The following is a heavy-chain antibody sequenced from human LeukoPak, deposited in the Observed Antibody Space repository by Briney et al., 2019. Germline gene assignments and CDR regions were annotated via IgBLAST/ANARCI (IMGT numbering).Heavy chain of an antibody. CDR3: ARDLTFGGVISDY. CDR2: IYYSGST. CDR1: GDSVSNDKYY. D-gene: IGHD3-16*02. J-gene: IGHJ4*02. Sequence: SETLSLTCTVSGDSVSNDKYYWGWIRQPPGKGLEWIGSIYYSGSTYYNPSLNSRVTISVDTSKNQFSLKLSSVTAADTAVYYCARDLTFGGVISDYWGQGTLVTVSS. V-gene: IGHV4-39*02.